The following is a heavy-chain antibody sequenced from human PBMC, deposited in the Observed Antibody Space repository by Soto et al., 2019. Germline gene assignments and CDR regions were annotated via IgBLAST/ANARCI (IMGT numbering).Heavy chain of an antibody. CDR1: GGSISSSSYY. CDR2: IYYSGST. CDR3: SSLIVVVPAAMPI. D-gene: IGHD2-2*01. V-gene: IGHV4-39*01. J-gene: IGHJ1*01. Sequence: SETLSLTCTVSGGSISSSSYYWGWIRQPPGKGLEWIGSIYYSGSTYYNPSLKSRVTISVDTSKNQFSLKLSSVTAADTAVYYCSSLIVVVPAAMPIWGQGTLVTVSS.